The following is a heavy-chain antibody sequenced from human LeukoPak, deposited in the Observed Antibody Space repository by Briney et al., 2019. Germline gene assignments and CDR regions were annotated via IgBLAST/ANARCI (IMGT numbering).Heavy chain of an antibody. J-gene: IGHJ6*02. CDR2: IYHSGST. CDR3: ARCDTYCSTTSCYSPAYGLDV. V-gene: IGHV4-38-2*02. D-gene: IGHD2-2*01. CDR1: GYSISSGYY. Sequence: SETLSLTCTVSGYSISSGYYWGWIRQPPGKGLEWIGSIYHSGSTYYNPSLKSRVTISVDTSKNQFSLKLSSVTAADTAVYYCARCDTYCSTTSCYSPAYGLDVWGRGTTVTVSS.